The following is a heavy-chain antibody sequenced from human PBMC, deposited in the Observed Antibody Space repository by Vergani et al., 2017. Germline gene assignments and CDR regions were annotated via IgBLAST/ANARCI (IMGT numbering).Heavy chain of an antibody. J-gene: IGHJ4*02. CDR1: GDSISTSSYA. V-gene: IGHV4-39*01. D-gene: IGHD6-13*01. Sequence: QMQLQESGPGLVKPSETLSLSCTVSGDSISTSSYAWGWIRQPPGKTLEWIGTVFYGGRTSYNPSLKSRVTLSLDTSKKQISLHLTSVTAADTAVYYCARASWGEQQLPEDWGQGTLVTVSS. CDR3: ARASWGEQQLPED. CDR2: VFYGGRT.